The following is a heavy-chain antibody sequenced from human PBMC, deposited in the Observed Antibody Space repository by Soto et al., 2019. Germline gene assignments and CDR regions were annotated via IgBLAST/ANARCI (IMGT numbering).Heavy chain of an antibody. CDR1: GGSISSYY. V-gene: IGHV4-59*01. J-gene: IGHJ5*02. Sequence: PSETLSLTCTVSGGSISSYYWSWIRQPPGKGLEWIGYIYYSGSTNYNPSLKSRVTISVDTSKNQFSLKLSSVTAADTAVYYCARVVGSSWRNWFDPWGQGTLVTVSS. D-gene: IGHD6-13*01. CDR3: ARVVGSSWRNWFDP. CDR2: IYYSGST.